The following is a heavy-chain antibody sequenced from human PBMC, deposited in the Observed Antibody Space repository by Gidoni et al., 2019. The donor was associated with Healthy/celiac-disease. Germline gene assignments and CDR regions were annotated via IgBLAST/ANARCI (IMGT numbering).Heavy chain of an antibody. CDR2: IYPGDSDT. Sequence: EVQLVQSGAEVNKPGESLKISCKGSCYSFTSYSIGWVRQMPGKGLEWMGIIYPGDSDTRYSPSFQGQVTISADKSISTAYLQWSSLKASDTAMYYCAIPAVYSSSSLDYWGQGTLVTVSS. CDR3: AIPAVYSSSSLDY. D-gene: IGHD6-13*01. V-gene: IGHV5-51*01. CDR1: CYSFTSYS. J-gene: IGHJ4*02.